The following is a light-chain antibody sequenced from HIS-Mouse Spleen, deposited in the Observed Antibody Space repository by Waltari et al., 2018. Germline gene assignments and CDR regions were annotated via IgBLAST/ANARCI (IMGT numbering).Light chain of an antibody. CDR1: SSDVGGYNY. CDR2: DVS. CDR3: SSYTSSSTEV. J-gene: IGLJ2*01. Sequence: QSALTQPASVSGSPGQSITISCTGTSSDVGGYNYVSWYQQHPGKAPKLMSYDVSNRPSGGSNRFSGSKSGNTASLTISGLQAEDEADYYCSSYTSSSTEVFGGGTKLTVL. V-gene: IGLV2-14*03.